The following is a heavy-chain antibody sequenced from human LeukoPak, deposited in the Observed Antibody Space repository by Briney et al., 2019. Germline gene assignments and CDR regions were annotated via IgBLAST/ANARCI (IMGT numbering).Heavy chain of an antibody. Sequence: GESLKISCKGSGYSFTSYWIGWVRQMPGKGLEWMGIIYPGDSDTRYSPSFQGQVTISADKSISTAYLQWSSLKASDTAVYYCARLPRYDYVWGTFYYYYGMDVWGQGTTVTVSS. V-gene: IGHV5-51*01. CDR3: ARLPRYDYVWGTFYYYYGMDV. D-gene: IGHD3-16*01. J-gene: IGHJ6*02. CDR2: IYPGDSDT. CDR1: GYSFTSYW.